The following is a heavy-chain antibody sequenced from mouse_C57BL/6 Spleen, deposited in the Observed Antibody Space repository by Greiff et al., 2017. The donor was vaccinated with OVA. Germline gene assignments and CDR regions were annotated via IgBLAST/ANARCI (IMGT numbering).Heavy chain of an antibody. Sequence: EVQLQQSGAGLVKPGGSLKLSCAASGFTFSSYAMSWVRQTPEKRLEWVAYISSGGDYIYYADTVKGRFTISRDNARNTLYLQMSSLKSEDTAMYYCTRDNDGYYVDYWGQGTTLTVSS. CDR3: TRDNDGYYVDY. CDR1: GFTFSSYA. CDR2: ISSGGDYI. J-gene: IGHJ2*01. D-gene: IGHD2-3*01. V-gene: IGHV5-9-1*02.